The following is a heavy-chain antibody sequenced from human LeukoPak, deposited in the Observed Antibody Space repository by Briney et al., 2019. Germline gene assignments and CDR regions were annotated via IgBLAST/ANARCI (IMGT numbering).Heavy chain of an antibody. CDR3: AIWNEPYSSVMNV. D-gene: IGHD1-1*01. Sequence: GGSLKISCQGSGDSFTSYLTSWVGHMPPKGRAWMGFIYPGDSDPTYSPSFQGQIPISAGKSISTAYLQWSSLKGSDTAMYYFAIWNEPYSSVMNVGGQGTTVTLS. CDR1: GDSFTSYL. J-gene: IGHJ6*02. V-gene: IGHV5-51*01. CDR2: IYPGDSDP.